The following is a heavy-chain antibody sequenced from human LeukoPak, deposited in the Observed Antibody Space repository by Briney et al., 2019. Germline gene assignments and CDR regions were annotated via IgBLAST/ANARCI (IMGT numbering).Heavy chain of an antibody. D-gene: IGHD4-17*01. CDR2: ISYDGSNK. J-gene: IGHJ5*02. V-gene: IGHV3-30-3*01. CDR1: GFTFSSYA. CDR3: ARAFGTVTTSNWFDP. Sequence: GGSLRLSCAASGFTFSSYAMHWVRQAPGKGLEWVAVISYDGSNKYYADSVKGRFTISRDSSKNTLYLQMNSLRAEGTAVYYCARAFGTVTTSNWFDPWGQGTLVTVSS.